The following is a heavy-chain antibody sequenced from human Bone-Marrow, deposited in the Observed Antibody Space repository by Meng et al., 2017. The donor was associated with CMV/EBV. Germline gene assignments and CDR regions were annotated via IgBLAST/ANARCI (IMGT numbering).Heavy chain of an antibody. Sequence: ASVKVSCKASGYTFTGYPIHWVRQALGQGLEWMGWVHPRGGSNLAQKFQGRVTMTTDTSITTAYMELRSLKFDDTAIYFCAKRGYSSSSWFDSWGQGTLVTVSS. J-gene: IGHJ5*01. D-gene: IGHD6-6*01. CDR1: GYTFTGYP. V-gene: IGHV1-2*02. CDR2: VHPRGGS. CDR3: AKRGYSSSSWFDS.